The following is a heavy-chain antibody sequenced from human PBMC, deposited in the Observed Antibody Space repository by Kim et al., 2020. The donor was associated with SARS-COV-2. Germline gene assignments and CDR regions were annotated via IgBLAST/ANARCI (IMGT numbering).Heavy chain of an antibody. J-gene: IGHJ3*02. CDR2: KEDGRTK. D-gene: IGHD3-10*01. V-gene: IGHV3-7*03. CDR3: ARARALVRGAISGFDI. Sequence: KEDGRTKYYVDSVKGRFTISRDNAQNSLYLQMNSLRTEDTAIYFCARARALVRGAISGFDIWGQGTTVTVSS.